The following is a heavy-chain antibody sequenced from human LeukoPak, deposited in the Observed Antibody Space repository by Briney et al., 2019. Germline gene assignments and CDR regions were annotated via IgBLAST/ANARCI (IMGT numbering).Heavy chain of an antibody. Sequence: PGRSLRLSCAASGFTFSSYGMHWVRQAPGKGLAWVALIWYDGSNSYSADSVKGRFTISRDNSKNTLYLQMNSLRAEDTAVYYCARDCSMRRTDTSFDYWGQGTLVTVSS. CDR2: IWYDGSNS. V-gene: IGHV3-33*01. D-gene: IGHD5-18*01. J-gene: IGHJ4*02. CDR1: GFTFSSYG. CDR3: ARDCSMRRTDTSFDY.